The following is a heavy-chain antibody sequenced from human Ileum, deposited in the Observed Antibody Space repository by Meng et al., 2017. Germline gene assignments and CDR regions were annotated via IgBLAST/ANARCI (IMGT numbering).Heavy chain of an antibody. CDR1: GFTVSSNY. CDR2: ISSSGSTI. CDR3: ARVGYYDSSGPGVDDAFDI. J-gene: IGHJ3*02. Sequence: GGSLRLSCAASGFTVSSNYMSWVRQAPGKGLEWVSYISSSGSTIYYADSVKGRFTISRDNAKNSLYLQMNSLRAEDTAVYYCARVGYYDSSGPGVDDAFDIWGQGTMVTVSS. V-gene: IGHV3-11*04. D-gene: IGHD3-22*01.